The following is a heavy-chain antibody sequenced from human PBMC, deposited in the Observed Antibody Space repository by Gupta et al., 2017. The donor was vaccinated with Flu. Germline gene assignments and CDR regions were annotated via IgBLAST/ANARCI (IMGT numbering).Heavy chain of an antibody. CDR2: ISSSSSYI. Sequence: EVQLVESGVGPGKPGGSLRLSCAATGFTFRNYAVNWVRQAPGKGMEWVSSISSSSSYIYYADSVKGRFTISRDNAKNSLYLQMNSLRVDDTAVYYCARAWDCSGGSCYLDYWGQGTLVTVSS. CDR3: ARAWDCSGGSCYLDY. V-gene: IGHV3-21*02. J-gene: IGHJ4*02. D-gene: IGHD2-15*01. CDR1: GFTFRNYA.